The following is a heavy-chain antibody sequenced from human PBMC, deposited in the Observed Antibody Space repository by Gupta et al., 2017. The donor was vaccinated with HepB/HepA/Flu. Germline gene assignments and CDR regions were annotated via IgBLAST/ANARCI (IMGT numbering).Heavy chain of an antibody. D-gene: IGHD2-2*01. J-gene: IGHJ4*02. CDR1: GGSISSSPYY. Sequence: QLQLQESGPGLVKPSETLSLTCTVSGGSISSSPYYWGWIRQSPGKGLEWIGSVYYSGSTHYNPSLKSRITISVDTSKNQFSLKVDSVTAADTTVYFCASNTSTWYFDYWGPGTLVTVSS. V-gene: IGHV4-39*01. CDR2: VYYSGST. CDR3: ASNTSTWYFDY.